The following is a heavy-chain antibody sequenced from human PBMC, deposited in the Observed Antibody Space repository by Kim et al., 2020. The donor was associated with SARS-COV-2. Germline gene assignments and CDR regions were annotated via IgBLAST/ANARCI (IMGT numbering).Heavy chain of an antibody. CDR3: ARDPLETIFGVVIIPGNFDY. Sequence: ASVKVSCKASGYTFTSYAMNWVRQAPGQGLEWMGWINTNTGNPTYAQGFTGRFVFSLDTSVSTAYLQISSLKADDTAVYYCARDPLETIFGVVIIPGNFDYWGQGTLVTVSS. CDR2: INTNTGNP. CDR1: GYTFTSYA. V-gene: IGHV7-4-1*02. D-gene: IGHD3-3*01. J-gene: IGHJ4*02.